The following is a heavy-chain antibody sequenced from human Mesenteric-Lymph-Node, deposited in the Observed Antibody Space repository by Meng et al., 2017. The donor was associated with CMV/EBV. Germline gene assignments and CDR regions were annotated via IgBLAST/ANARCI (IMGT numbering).Heavy chain of an antibody. Sequence: GESLKISCSASGFSISDYYMGWIRQAPGKGLEWISYISSSSYTIYYADSVKGRFTISRDNAKNSLSLRMNSLRAADTAVYFCVSGGGDFSSTATYYGLDVWGQGTTVTVSS. D-gene: IGHD3-3*01. J-gene: IGHJ6*02. CDR3: VSGGGDFSSTATYYGLDV. V-gene: IGHV3-11*01. CDR2: ISSSSYTI. CDR1: GFSISDYY.